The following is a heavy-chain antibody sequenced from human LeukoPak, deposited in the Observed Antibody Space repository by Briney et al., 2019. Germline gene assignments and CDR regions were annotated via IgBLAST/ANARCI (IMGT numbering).Heavy chain of an antibody. D-gene: IGHD4/OR15-4a*01. Sequence: ASVKVSCKASGYTFTGYYMHWVRQAPGQGLEWMGWINPNSGGTNYAQKFQGRVTMTRDTSISTAYMELSRLRSDDTAVYYCAPQRAEGAVLPNDYWGQGTLVTVSS. V-gene: IGHV1-2*02. CDR3: APQRAEGAVLPNDY. CDR2: INPNSGGT. CDR1: GYTFTGYY. J-gene: IGHJ4*02.